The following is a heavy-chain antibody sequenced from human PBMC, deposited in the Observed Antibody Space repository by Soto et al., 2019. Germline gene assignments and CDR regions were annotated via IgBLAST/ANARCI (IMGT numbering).Heavy chain of an antibody. V-gene: IGHV1-69*12. J-gene: IGHJ6*02. CDR3: ASPPTTGNSYYYGMDV. CDR2: IIPIFGTA. CDR1: GGTFSSYA. Sequence: QVQLVQSGAEVKKPGSSVKVSCKASGGTFSSYAISWVRQAPGQGLEWMGGIIPIFGTANCAQKFQGRVTITADESTSTAYMDQRSLRSEATAVYYCASPPTTGNSYYYGMDVWGQGTTVTVSS. D-gene: IGHD4-17*01.